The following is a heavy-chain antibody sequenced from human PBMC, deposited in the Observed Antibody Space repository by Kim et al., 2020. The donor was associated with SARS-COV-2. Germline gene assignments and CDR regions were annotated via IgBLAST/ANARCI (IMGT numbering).Heavy chain of an antibody. CDR2: ISYDGSNK. Sequence: GGSLRLSCAASGFTFSSYGMHWVRQAPGKGLEWVAVISYDGSNKYYADSVKGRFTISRDNSKNTLYLQMNSLRAEDTAVYYCVRGSWGYAFDIWGQGTMVTVSS. V-gene: IGHV3-33*05. D-gene: IGHD7-27*01. CDR3: VRGSWGYAFDI. J-gene: IGHJ3*02. CDR1: GFTFSSYG.